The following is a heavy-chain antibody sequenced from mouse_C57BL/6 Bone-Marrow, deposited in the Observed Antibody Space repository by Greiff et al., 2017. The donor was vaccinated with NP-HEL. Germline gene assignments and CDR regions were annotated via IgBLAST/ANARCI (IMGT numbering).Heavy chain of an antibody. Sequence: QVQLQQSGAELVKPGASVKLSCKASGYTFTSYWMHWVKQRPGQGLEWIGMIHPNSGSTNYNEKFKSKATLTVDKSSSTAYMQLSSLTSEDSAVYYCAREGYPHAMDYWGQGTSVTVSS. CDR1: GYTFTSYW. D-gene: IGHD2-2*01. CDR3: AREGYPHAMDY. J-gene: IGHJ4*01. CDR2: IHPNSGST. V-gene: IGHV1-64*01.